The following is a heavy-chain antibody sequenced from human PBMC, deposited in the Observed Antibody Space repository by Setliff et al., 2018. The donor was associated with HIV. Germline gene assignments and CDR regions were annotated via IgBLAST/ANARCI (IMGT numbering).Heavy chain of an antibody. CDR1: GVSTSSTSHY. D-gene: IGHD3-3*01. CDR3: ARSPFYNFWSGYSDY. Sequence: SETLSLTCTVSGVSTSSTSHYCGWIRQPPGKGLEWIGYIFYTGSTYYSPSLKSRVTISVDTSKNHFSLKLNSVTAADTAVYYCARSPFYNFWSGYSDYWGQGTLVTVSS. V-gene: IGHV4-39*02. CDR2: IFYTGST. J-gene: IGHJ4*02.